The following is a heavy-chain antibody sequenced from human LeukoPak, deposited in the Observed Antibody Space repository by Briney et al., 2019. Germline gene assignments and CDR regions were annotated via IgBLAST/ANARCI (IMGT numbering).Heavy chain of an antibody. CDR1: GFTFSSYA. V-gene: IGHV3-23*01. Sequence: GRSLRLSCAASGFTFSSYAMSWVRQAPGKGLEWVSAISGSGGSTYYADSVKGRFTISRDNSKNTLYLQMNSLRAEDTAIYYCARAGDAFDIWGQGTMVTVSS. CDR2: ISGSGGST. J-gene: IGHJ3*02. CDR3: ARAGDAFDI.